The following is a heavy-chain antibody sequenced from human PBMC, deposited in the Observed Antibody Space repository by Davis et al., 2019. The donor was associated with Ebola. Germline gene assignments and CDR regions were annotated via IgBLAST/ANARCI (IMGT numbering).Heavy chain of an antibody. CDR2: INSDGSST. CDR1: GFTFSSYW. V-gene: IGHV3-74*01. J-gene: IGHJ3*02. D-gene: IGHD6-19*01. Sequence: GESLKISCAASGFTFSSYWMHWVRQAPGKGLVWVSRINSDGSSTTYADSVKGRFTISRDNAKNSLYLQMNSLRAEDTALYYCAKDIRRWGSSGWLDAFDIWGQGTMVTVSS. CDR3: AKDIRRWGSSGWLDAFDI.